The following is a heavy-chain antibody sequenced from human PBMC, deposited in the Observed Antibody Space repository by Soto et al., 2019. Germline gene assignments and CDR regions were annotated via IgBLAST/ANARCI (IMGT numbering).Heavy chain of an antibody. CDR2: IIPILGIA. CDR3: ARDYGSRRVGYNWFDP. V-gene: IGHV1-69*08. CDR1: GGTFSSYT. D-gene: IGHD3-10*01. J-gene: IGHJ5*02. Sequence: QVQLVQSGAEVKKPGSSVKVSCKASGGTFSSYTISWVRQAPGQGLEWMGRIIPILGIANYARKFQGRVTITGDKSTSTAYMELSSLRSEDTAVYCCARDYGSRRVGYNWFDPWGQGTLVTFSS.